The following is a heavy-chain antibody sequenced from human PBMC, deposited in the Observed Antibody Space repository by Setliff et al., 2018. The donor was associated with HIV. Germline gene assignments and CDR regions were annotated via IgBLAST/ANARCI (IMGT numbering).Heavy chain of an antibody. Sequence: SETLSLTCAVYGGSLSGYYWSWIRQPPGKGLEWIGEINHSGSTNFNPSLKSRVTISVDTSKNQFSLKLSSATAADTAEYYCASRYSSLGHFQHWGQGTLVTVSS. CDR2: INHSGST. D-gene: IGHD6-13*01. CDR1: GGSLSGYY. CDR3: ASRYSSLGHFQH. J-gene: IGHJ1*01. V-gene: IGHV4-34*01.